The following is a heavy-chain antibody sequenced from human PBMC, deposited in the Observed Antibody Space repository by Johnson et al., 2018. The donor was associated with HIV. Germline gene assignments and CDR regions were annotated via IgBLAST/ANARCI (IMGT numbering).Heavy chain of an antibody. CDR1: GFTFSDYY. J-gene: IGHJ3*02. D-gene: IGHD1-20*01. CDR3: ARAPYNWNEGLFAAFDI. V-gene: IGHV3-11*04. Sequence: VQLVESGGGLVKPGGSLRLSCAASGFTFSDYYMSWIRQAPGKGLEWVSYISGSGVDTFYADSVKGRFTISRDNAKKSLYLQMSSLRAEDTAVYYCARAPYNWNEGLFAAFDIWGQGTMVTVSS. CDR2: ISGSGVDT.